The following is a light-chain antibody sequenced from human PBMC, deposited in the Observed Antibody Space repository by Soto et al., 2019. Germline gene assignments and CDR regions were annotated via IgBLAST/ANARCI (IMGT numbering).Light chain of an antibody. CDR1: SSDVGSYNL. V-gene: IGLV2-23*03. CDR2: EGF. CDR3: CSYAVDNSFMV. J-gene: IGLJ2*01. Sequence: QSALTQPASVYGSPGQSITIACTGTSSDVGSYNLVSWYQQHPGKAPKLMIYEGFKWPSGVSNRFSGSKSGNTASLTISGLQAEDEADYSCCSYAVDNSFMVFGGGTKVTVL.